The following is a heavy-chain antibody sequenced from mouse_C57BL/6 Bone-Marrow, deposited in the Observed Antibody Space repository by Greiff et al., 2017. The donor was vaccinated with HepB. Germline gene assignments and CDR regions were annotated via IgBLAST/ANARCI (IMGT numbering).Heavy chain of an antibody. Sequence: EVQLQQSGPVLVKPGASVKMSCKASGYTFTDYYMNWVKQSHGKSLEWIGVINPYNGGTSYNQKFKGKATLTVDKSSSTAYMELNSLTSEDSAVYYCARQLRLPWFAYWGQGTLVTVSA. CDR2: INPYNGGT. D-gene: IGHD3-2*02. J-gene: IGHJ3*01. CDR3: ARQLRLPWFAY. CDR1: GYTFTDYY. V-gene: IGHV1-19*01.